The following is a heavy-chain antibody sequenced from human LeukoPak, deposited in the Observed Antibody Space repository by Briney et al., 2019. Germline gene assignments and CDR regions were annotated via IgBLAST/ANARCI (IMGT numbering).Heavy chain of an antibody. CDR1: GFTFSSYG. V-gene: IGHV3-30*18. CDR3: AKDGRDGSYYFDY. Sequence: GGSLRLSCAASGFTFSSYGMHWVRQAPGKGLEWVAVISYDGSNKYYADSVKGRFTISRDNSKNTLYLQMNSLRAEDTAVYYCAKDGRDGSYYFDYWGQGTLVTVSS. D-gene: IGHD1-1*01. CDR2: ISYDGSNK. J-gene: IGHJ4*02.